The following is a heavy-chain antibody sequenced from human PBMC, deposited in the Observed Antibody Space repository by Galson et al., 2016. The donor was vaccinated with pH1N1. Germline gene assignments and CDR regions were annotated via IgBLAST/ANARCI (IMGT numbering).Heavy chain of an antibody. J-gene: IGHJ4*02. CDR3: ATIAY. CDR2: ITGMFGTT. V-gene: IGHV1-69*05. Sequence: SVKVSCKASGGSFSSYAYSWVRQAPGQGLEWMGGITGMFGTTNYAQKFQGRVTMTRDTSTSTVYMELNSLRSDDTALYYCATIAYWGQGTLVTVSS. CDR1: GGSFSSYA.